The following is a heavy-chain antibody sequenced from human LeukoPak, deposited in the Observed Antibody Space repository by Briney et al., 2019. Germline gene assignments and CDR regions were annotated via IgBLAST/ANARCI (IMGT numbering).Heavy chain of an antibody. CDR1: GYTFTSYG. CDR2: ISAYNGNT. Sequence: WASVKVSCTASGYTFTSYGISWVRQAPGQGLEWMGGISAYNGNTNYAQKLQGRVTMTTDTSTSTAYMELRSLRSDDTAVYYCARVGHMGALYGMDVWGQGSTVTVSS. J-gene: IGHJ6*02. CDR3: ARVGHMGALYGMDV. V-gene: IGHV1-18*01. D-gene: IGHD1-26*01.